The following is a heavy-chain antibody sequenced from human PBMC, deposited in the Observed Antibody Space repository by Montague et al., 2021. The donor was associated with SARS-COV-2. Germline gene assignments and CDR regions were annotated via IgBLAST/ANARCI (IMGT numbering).Heavy chain of an antibody. Sequence: SETLSLTCTVSGGSISSYYWSWIRQPPGKGLEWIGYIYYSGSTNYNPSLKSRVTISVDTSKNQFSLTLSSVTAADTAVYYCARDPLMVRGVSVYGMDVWGQGTTVTVSS. V-gene: IGHV4-59*01. J-gene: IGHJ6*02. CDR3: ARDPLMVRGVSVYGMDV. CDR1: GGSISSYY. CDR2: IYYSGST. D-gene: IGHD3-10*01.